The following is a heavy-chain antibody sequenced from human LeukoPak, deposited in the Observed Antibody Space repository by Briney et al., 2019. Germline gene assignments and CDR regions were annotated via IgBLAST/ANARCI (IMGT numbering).Heavy chain of an antibody. D-gene: IGHD2-2*01. CDR1: GGAISSFY. J-gene: IGHJ4*02. CDR2: ISYSGDT. Sequence: PSETLSLTCTVPGGAISSFYWSWIRQPPGKGLEWIGYISYSGDTNYNPSLKSRVTLSVDTSKSQFSLNLSSVTAADTAEYYCAGMYQLQCLDYWGQGTLVTVSS. CDR3: AGMYQLQCLDY. V-gene: IGHV4-59*08.